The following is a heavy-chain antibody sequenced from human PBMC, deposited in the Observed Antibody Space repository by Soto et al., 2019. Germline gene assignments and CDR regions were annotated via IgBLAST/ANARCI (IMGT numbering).Heavy chain of an antibody. CDR1: GGSISSGYYY. CDR2: IFTSGST. Sequence: SETLSLTCSVSGGSISSGYYYWTWIRQPAGKGLEWIGRIFTSGSTNNNPSLKSRVTMSVDTSKNQFSLKLSSVTAADTAVYYCAAYNSTLGTFDIWGQGTMVTVSS. CDR3: AAYNSTLGTFDI. D-gene: IGHD6-13*01. V-gene: IGHV4-61*02. J-gene: IGHJ3*02.